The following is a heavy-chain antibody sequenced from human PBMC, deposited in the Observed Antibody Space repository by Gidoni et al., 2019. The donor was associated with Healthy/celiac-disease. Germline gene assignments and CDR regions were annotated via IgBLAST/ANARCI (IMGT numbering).Heavy chain of an antibody. J-gene: IGHJ4*02. Sequence: QVQLQESGPGLVQPSQTLSLTCTVSGGSISSGSYYWSWIRQPAGKGLEWIGRIYTRGSTNYNPSLKSRVTISVDTSKNQFSLKLSSVTAADTAVYYCARFYGSGSYYYDYWGQGTLVTVSS. V-gene: IGHV4-61*02. CDR1: GGSISSGSYY. CDR2: IYTRGST. CDR3: ARFYGSGSYYYDY. D-gene: IGHD3-10*01.